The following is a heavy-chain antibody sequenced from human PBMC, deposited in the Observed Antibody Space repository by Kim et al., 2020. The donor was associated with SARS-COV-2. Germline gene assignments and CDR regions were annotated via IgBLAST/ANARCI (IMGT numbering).Heavy chain of an antibody. J-gene: IGHJ6*02. CDR3: ARAHLGSGYYYYGMDV. Sequence: SETLSLTCTVSGGSISSYYWSWIRQPPGKGLEWIGYIYYSGSTNYNPSLKSRVTISVDTSKNQFSLKLSSVTAADTAVYYCARAHLGSGYYYYGMDVWGQGTTVTVSS. CDR2: IYYSGST. D-gene: IGHD3-10*01. CDR1: GGSISSYY. V-gene: IGHV4-59*01.